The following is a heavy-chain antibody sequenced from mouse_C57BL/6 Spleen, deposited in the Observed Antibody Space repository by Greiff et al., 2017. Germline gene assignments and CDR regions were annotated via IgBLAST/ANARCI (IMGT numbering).Heavy chain of an antibody. V-gene: IGHV1-81*01. Sequence: VQLQQSGAELARPGASVKLSCKASGYTFTSYGISWVKQRPGQGLEWIGEIYPRSGNTYYNEKFKGKATLTADTSSSTAYMELRSLTSEDSAVYFCARRTTVVERDFDDWGQGTTLTVSS. J-gene: IGHJ2*01. CDR1: GYTFTSYG. CDR2: IYPRSGNT. CDR3: ARRTTVVERDFDD. D-gene: IGHD1-1*01.